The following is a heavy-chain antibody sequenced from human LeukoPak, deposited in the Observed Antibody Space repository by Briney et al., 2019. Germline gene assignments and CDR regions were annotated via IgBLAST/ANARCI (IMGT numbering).Heavy chain of an antibody. CDR3: ARAKPIVVVVAATGFDP. Sequence: PSETLSLTCAVYGGSFSGYYWSWVRQPPGKGLEWIGEINHSGSTNYNPSLKSRVTISVDTSKNQFSLKLSSVTAADTAVYYCARAKPIVVVVAATGFDPWGQGTLVTVSS. J-gene: IGHJ5*02. CDR1: GGSFSGYY. D-gene: IGHD2-15*01. CDR2: INHSGST. V-gene: IGHV4-34*01.